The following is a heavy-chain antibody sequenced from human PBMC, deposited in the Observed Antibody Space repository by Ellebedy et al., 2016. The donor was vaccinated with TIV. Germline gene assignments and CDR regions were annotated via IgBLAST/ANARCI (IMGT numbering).Heavy chain of an antibody. CDR1: GGSFSGYY. D-gene: IGHD1-26*01. Sequence: MPSETLSLTCAVYGGSFSGYYWSWIRQPPGKGLEWIGEINYSGTTQYNPSLKSRVTISVDSSKNQLSLNLSSVTAADTAVYYCAREKWSDADWGQGTLVTVSS. J-gene: IGHJ4*02. V-gene: IGHV4-34*01. CDR3: AREKWSDAD. CDR2: INYSGTT.